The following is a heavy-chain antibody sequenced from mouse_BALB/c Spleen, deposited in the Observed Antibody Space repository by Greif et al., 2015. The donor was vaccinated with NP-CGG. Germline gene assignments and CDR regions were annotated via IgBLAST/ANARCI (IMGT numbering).Heavy chain of an antibody. D-gene: IGHD4-1*01. CDR1: GFTFTDYY. V-gene: IGHV7-3*02. CDR2: IRNKANGYTT. Sequence: DVKLVESGGGLVQPGGSLRLSCATSGFTFTDYYMSWVRQPPGKALEWLGFIRNKANGYTTEYSASVKGRFTISRDNSQSILYLQMNTLRAEDSATYYCARGFSQLTGFDYWGQGTTLTVSS. CDR3: ARGFSQLTGFDY. J-gene: IGHJ2*01.